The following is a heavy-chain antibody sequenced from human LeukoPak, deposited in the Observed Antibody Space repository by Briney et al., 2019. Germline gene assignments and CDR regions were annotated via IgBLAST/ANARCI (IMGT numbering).Heavy chain of an antibody. V-gene: IGHV3-30-3*01. CDR2: ISYDGSNK. J-gene: IGHJ5*02. CDR1: GFTFSSYA. D-gene: IGHD2-2*01. Sequence: GRSLRLSCAASGFTFSSYAMHWVRQAPGKGLEWVAVISYDGSNKCYADSVKGRFTISRDNSKNTLYLQMNSLRAEDTAVYYCARARIVVVHTWFDPWGQGTLVTVSS. CDR3: ARARIVVVHTWFDP.